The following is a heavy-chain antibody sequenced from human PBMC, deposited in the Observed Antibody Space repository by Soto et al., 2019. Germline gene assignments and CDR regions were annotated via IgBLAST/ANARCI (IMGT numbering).Heavy chain of an antibody. CDR1: GFTFSSYG. Sequence: PGGSLRLSCAASGFTFSSYGMHWVRQAPGKGLEWVAVIWYDGSNKYYADSVKGRFTISRDNSKNTLYLQMNSLRAEDTAVYYCARELAPRALYYYYYYGIDVWGKGTKVTVS. V-gene: IGHV3-33*01. J-gene: IGHJ6*04. CDR3: ARELAPRALYYYYYYGIDV. CDR2: IWYDGSNK.